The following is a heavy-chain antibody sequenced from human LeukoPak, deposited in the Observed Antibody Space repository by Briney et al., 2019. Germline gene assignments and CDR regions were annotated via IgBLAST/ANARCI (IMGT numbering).Heavy chain of an antibody. Sequence: GVSLRLSCAASGFTFDDYAMHWVRQAPGKGLEWVSGISWNSGSIGYADSVKGRFTISRDNSKNTLYLQMNSLRAEDTAVYYCAKAESSPLYCSSTSCYRQRYFQHWARAPWSPSPQ. CDR3: AKAESSPLYCSSTSCYRQRYFQH. CDR1: GFTFDDYA. J-gene: IGHJ1*01. D-gene: IGHD2-2*02. V-gene: IGHV3-9*01. CDR2: ISWNSGSI.